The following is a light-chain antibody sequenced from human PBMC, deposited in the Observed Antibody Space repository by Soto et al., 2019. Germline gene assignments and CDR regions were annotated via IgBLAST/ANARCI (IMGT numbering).Light chain of an antibody. CDR3: LSYTSANTRV. V-gene: IGLV2-14*01. J-gene: IGLJ3*02. CDR1: SSDVGGYKF. CDR2: EVN. Sequence: QSALTQPASVSASPGQSITISCPGNSSDVGGYKFVSWYQHHPGKAPKLMIYEVNNRPSGVSNRFSGSKSGNTASLTISGLQPEDEADYYCLSYTSANTRVFGGGTKLTVL.